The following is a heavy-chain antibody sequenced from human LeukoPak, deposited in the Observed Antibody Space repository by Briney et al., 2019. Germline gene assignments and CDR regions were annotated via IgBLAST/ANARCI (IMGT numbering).Heavy chain of an antibody. D-gene: IGHD1-14*01. J-gene: IGHJ1*01. CDR3: VRDRSPWGENTGTLYH. V-gene: IGHV1-3*01. Sequence: ASVKVSFKASGYTFSIYAMHWVRQAPGQSLEWMGWINAGVGNTKYSQKFQGRITITRDTSATTAYMELSSLRSEDTALYYCVRDRSPWGENTGTLYHWGQGTLVTVSS. CDR1: GYTFSIYA. CDR2: INAGVGNT.